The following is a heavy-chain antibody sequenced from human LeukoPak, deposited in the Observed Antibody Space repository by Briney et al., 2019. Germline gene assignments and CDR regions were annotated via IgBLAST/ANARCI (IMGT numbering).Heavy chain of an antibody. Sequence: SETLSLTCTVSGGSISSYYWSWIRQPPGKGLEWIGRIYTSGSTNYNPSLKSRVTMSVDTSKSSFSLKLSSVTAADTAVYYCAREDCSSICTWSYYYMDVWGKGTTVTVSS. CDR2: IYTSGST. J-gene: IGHJ6*03. CDR3: AREDCSSICTWSYYYMDV. V-gene: IGHV4-4*07. CDR1: GGSISSYY. D-gene: IGHD2-2*01.